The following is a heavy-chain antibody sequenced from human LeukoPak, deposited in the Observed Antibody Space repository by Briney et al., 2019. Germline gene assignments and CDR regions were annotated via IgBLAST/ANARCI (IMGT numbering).Heavy chain of an antibody. Sequence: GGSLRLSCAASGFTFSDYAMHWVRQAPGKGLEWVAVLSYGGTNKYYADSVKGRFTISRDNSKNTMFLQMNSLRAEDTAVYHCARDRSGYASDAFDFWGQGTMVTVSS. CDR2: LSYGGTNK. V-gene: IGHV3-30-3*01. CDR1: GFTFSDYA. J-gene: IGHJ3*01. D-gene: IGHD3-3*01. CDR3: ARDRSGYASDAFDF.